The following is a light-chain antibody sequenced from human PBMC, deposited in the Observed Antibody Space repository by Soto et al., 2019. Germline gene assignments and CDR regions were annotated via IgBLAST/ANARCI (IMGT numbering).Light chain of an antibody. Sequence: EIVLTQSPATLSLSPGETATLSCRASQSVSSYLAWYQQKPGQAPRLLIFDASNRATGIPARFSGSGSVTDFTLTISSLEPEDFAVYYCQQRSHFLTVGGGTKVEIK. V-gene: IGKV3-11*01. CDR2: DAS. J-gene: IGKJ4*01. CDR3: QQRSHFLT. CDR1: QSVSSY.